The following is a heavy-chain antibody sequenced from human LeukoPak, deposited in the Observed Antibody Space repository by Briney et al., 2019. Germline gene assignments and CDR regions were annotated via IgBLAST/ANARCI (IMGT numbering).Heavy chain of an antibody. CDR2: ISSSSSTI. V-gene: IGHV3-48*01. CDR3: ARVRGSLGDY. J-gene: IGHJ4*02. CDR1: GFTFSSYE. Sequence: GGSLRLSCAASGFTFSSYEMNWVRQAPGKGLEWVSYISSSSSTIYYADSVKGRFTISRDNAKNSLYLQMNSLRAEDTAVYYCARVRGSLGDYWGQGTLVTVSS. D-gene: IGHD3-10*01.